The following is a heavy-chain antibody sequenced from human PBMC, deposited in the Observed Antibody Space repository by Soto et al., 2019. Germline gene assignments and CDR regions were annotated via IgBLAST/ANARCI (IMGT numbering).Heavy chain of an antibody. V-gene: IGHV3-48*01. CDR1: GFTFSSYS. Sequence: EVQLVESGGGLVQPGGSLRLSCAASGFTFSSYSMNWVRQAPGKGLEWVSYISSSSSTIYYADSVKGRFTISRDNAKNSLYLQMNSLRAEDTAVYYCARFGDDYGMDVWGQGTTVTVSS. CDR2: ISSSSSTI. CDR3: ARFGDDYGMDV. J-gene: IGHJ6*02. D-gene: IGHD3-10*01.